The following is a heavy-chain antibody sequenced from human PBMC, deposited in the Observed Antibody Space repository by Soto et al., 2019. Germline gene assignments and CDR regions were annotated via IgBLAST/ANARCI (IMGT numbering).Heavy chain of an antibody. CDR3: PRDDASSSRARAFDI. Sequence: RAPVKFSCQASGYTFTDYGISWLRQAPGQGLEWMGWIVPYDDNTNFAQNLQGRVTMTTDTSTSTGYMEMRSLRSDDTAGYYCPRDDASSSRARAFDIWRQGTLVTVS. V-gene: IGHV1-18*01. CDR2: IVPYDDNT. J-gene: IGHJ3*02. CDR1: GYTFTDYG. D-gene: IGHD6-13*01.